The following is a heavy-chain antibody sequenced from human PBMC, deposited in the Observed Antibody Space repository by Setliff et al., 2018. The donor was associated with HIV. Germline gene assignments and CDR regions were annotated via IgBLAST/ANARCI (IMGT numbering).Heavy chain of an antibody. CDR1: GFKFRDHG. J-gene: IGHJ4*02. CDR2: INWNGDIT. Sequence: PGGSLRLSCAASGFKFRDHGMTWVRQAPGKGLEWVSGINWNGDITGYADSVKGRFTISRDNAKYSLYLQMNTLRVEDTAVYYCMYGGRTATTHWGQGTLVTVSS. CDR3: MYGGRTATTH. D-gene: IGHD4-17*01. V-gene: IGHV3-20*04.